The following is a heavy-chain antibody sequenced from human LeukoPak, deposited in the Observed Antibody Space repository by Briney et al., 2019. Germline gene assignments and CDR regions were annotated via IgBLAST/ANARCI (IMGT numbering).Heavy chain of an antibody. V-gene: IGHV3-66*02. D-gene: IGHD7-27*01. J-gene: IGHJ4*02. Sequence: PGGSLRLSCAASGFTVSSNYMSWVRQAPGKGLEWVSVIYSGGSTYYADSVKGRFTISRDNSKNTLYLQMNSLRAEDTAVYYCARAIQENWGMGYWGQGTLVTVSS. CDR2: IYSGGST. CDR1: GFTVSSNY. CDR3: ARAIQENWGMGY.